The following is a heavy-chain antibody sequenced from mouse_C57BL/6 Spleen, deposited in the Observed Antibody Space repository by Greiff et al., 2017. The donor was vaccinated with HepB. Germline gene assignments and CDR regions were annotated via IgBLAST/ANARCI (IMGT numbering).Heavy chain of an antibody. Sequence: EVMLVESGGGLVKPGGSLKLSCAASGFTFSDYGMHWVRQAPEKGLEWVAYISSGSSTIYYADTVKGRFTISRDNAKNTLFVQMTSLRSEDTAMYYCARCAFYWYFDVWGTGTTVTVSS. CDR3: ARCAFYWYFDV. CDR2: ISSGSSTI. CDR1: GFTFSDYG. J-gene: IGHJ1*03. V-gene: IGHV5-17*01.